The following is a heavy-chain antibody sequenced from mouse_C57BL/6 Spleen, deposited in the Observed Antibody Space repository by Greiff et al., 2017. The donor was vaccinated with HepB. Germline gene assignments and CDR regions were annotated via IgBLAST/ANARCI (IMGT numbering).Heavy chain of an antibody. D-gene: IGHD1-1*01. Sequence: EVQLQESGPGLVKPSQSLSLTCSVTGYSITSGYYWNWIRQFPGNKLEWMGYISYDGSNNYNPSLKNRISITRDTSKNQFFLKLNSVTTEDTATYYCASSSYDWYFDVWGTGTTVTVSS. V-gene: IGHV3-6*01. CDR3: ASSSYDWYFDV. J-gene: IGHJ1*03. CDR2: ISYDGSN. CDR1: GYSITSGYY.